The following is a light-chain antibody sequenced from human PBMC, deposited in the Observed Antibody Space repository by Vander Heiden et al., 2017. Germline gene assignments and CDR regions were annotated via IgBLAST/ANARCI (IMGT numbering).Light chain of an antibody. CDR1: QSVSSY. CDR3: QQRSNWPS. CDR2: DAS. V-gene: IGKV3-11*01. Sequence: VFTQSPATLSLSPGERATLSCRASQSVSSYLAWYQQKPGQAPRLLIYDASNRATGIPARFSGSGSGTDFTLTISSLEPEDCAVYYCQQRSNWPSFGEGTRVEIK. J-gene: IGKJ4*01.